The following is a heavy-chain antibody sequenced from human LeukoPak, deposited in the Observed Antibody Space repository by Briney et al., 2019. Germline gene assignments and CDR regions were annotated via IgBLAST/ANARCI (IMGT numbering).Heavy chain of an antibody. J-gene: IGHJ4*02. V-gene: IGHV1-2*02. CDR3: ARDRLPHRDLDSSGYYYYFDY. CDR2: INPHSGAP. CDR1: GYSFTGYY. D-gene: IGHD3-22*01. Sequence: HGASVKVSCKASGYSFTGYYIHWMRQAPGQGLEWMAWINPHSGAPNYSQKFQGRVTMTRDMSTSTVYMELSSLRSEDTAVYYCARDRLPHRDLDSSGYYYYFDYWGQGTLVTVSS.